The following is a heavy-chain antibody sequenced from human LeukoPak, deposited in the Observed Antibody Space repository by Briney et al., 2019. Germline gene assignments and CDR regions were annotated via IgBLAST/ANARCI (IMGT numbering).Heavy chain of an antibody. J-gene: IGHJ4*02. Sequence: PGRSLRLSCAASGFTFSSYAMHWVRQAPGKGLEWVAVISYDGSNKYYADSVKGRFTISRDNSKNTLYLQMNSLRAEDTAVYYCAREGLTEYYFDYWGQGTLVTVSS. CDR2: ISYDGSNK. V-gene: IGHV3-30-3*01. D-gene: IGHD3-10*01. CDR3: AREGLTEYYFDY. CDR1: GFTFSSYA.